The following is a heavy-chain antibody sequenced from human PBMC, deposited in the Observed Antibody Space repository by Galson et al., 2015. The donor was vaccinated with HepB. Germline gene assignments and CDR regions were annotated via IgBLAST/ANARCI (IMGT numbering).Heavy chain of an antibody. CDR1: GFTFSSYA. Sequence: SLRLSCAASGFTFSSYAMSWVRQAPGKGLEWVSSISGSTSNTYYADSVKGRFTISRDNSKNTLYLQMNSLSAEDTAVYYCAKVMSWVTGDDSWGQGSLVTVSS. V-gene: IGHV3-23*01. CDR2: ISGSTSNT. J-gene: IGHJ4*02. CDR3: AKVMSWVTGDDS. D-gene: IGHD5-18*01.